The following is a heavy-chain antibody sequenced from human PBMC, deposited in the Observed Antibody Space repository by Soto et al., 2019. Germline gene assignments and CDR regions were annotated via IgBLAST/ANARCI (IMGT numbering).Heavy chain of an antibody. Sequence: ASVKVSCKASGYTFTSYYMHWVRQAPGQGLEWMGIINPSGGSTSSAQKFQGRVTMTRDTSTSTVYMELSSLRSEDTAVYYCARAIAVAGTGGAFDIWGQGTMVTVSS. CDR1: GYTFTSYY. CDR2: INPSGGST. D-gene: IGHD6-19*01. CDR3: ARAIAVAGTGGAFDI. J-gene: IGHJ3*02. V-gene: IGHV1-46*03.